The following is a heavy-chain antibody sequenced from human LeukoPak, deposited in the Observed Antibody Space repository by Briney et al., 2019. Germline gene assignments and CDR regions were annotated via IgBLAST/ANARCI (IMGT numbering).Heavy chain of an antibody. D-gene: IGHD3-9*01. V-gene: IGHV1-8*01. CDR3: ARGLGDYNTDWFPVSGY. CDR2: MNPDSGDT. J-gene: IGHJ4*02. Sequence: ASVKVSCKASGYTFTTHDLTWVRQATGQGLEWMGWMNPDSGDTAYAQKFQGRVTMTRDTSINTAYIELSSLGSEDTAIYYCARGLGDYNTDWFPVSGYWGQGTLVTVSS. CDR1: GYTFTTHD.